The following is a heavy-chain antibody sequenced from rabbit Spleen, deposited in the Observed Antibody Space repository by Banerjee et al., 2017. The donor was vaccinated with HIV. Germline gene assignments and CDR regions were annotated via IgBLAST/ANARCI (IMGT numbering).Heavy chain of an antibody. CDR3: ARDYDL. CDR1: GLSFSSTYY. V-gene: IGHV1S40*01. Sequence: QSLEESGGGLVQPEGSLTLTCTASGLSFSSTYYMCWVRQAPGKGLEWIACIDTNDGDTDYANWPKGRFTISKTSSTTVTLQMTSLTAADTATYFCARDYDLWGPGTLVTVS. D-gene: IGHD2-1*01. CDR2: IDTNDGDT. J-gene: IGHJ4*01.